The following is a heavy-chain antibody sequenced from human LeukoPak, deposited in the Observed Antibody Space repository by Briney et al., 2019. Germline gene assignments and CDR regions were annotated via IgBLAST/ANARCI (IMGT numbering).Heavy chain of an antibody. Sequence: PGGSLRLSCAASGFTFSNAWMSWVRQAPGKGLEWVAFIRYDGSKKFYADSVKGRFTISRDNSKNTLYLQMNSLRAEDTAVYYCAKIPYGDYVLDYYYYMDVWGKGTTVTISS. D-gene: IGHD4-17*01. V-gene: IGHV3-30*02. J-gene: IGHJ6*03. CDR2: IRYDGSKK. CDR1: GFTFSNAW. CDR3: AKIPYGDYVLDYYYYMDV.